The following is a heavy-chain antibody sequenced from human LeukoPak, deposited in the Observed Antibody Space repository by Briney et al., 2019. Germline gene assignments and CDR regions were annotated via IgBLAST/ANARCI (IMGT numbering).Heavy chain of an antibody. CDR2: IYPGDSDT. Sequence: GESLKISCKGSGYSLTSYWIGWVRQMPGKGLEWMGIIYPGDSDTRYSPSFQGQVTISADKTISTAYLQWSSLEASDTAMYYCARSCTSTSCYLTDAFDIWGQGTMVTVSS. CDR3: ARSCTSTSCYLTDAFDI. J-gene: IGHJ3*02. V-gene: IGHV5-51*01. D-gene: IGHD2-2*01. CDR1: GYSLTSYW.